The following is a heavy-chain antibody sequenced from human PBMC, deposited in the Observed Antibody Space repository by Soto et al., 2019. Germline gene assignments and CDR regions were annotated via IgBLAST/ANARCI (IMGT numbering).Heavy chain of an antibody. Sequence: GGSLRLSCVACGFTFSTDAMTWVRQAPGKGLEWVSAISGSGGSTYYADSVKGRFTISRDNSKNTLYLQMNSLRAEDTAVYYCAKEGGYSYGYNWFDPWGQGTLVTVSS. V-gene: IGHV3-23*01. CDR3: AKEGGYSYGYNWFDP. D-gene: IGHD5-18*01. J-gene: IGHJ5*02. CDR1: GFTFSTDA. CDR2: ISGSGGST.